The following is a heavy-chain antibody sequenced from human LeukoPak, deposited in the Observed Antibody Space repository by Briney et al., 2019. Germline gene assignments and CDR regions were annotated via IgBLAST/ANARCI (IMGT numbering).Heavy chain of an antibody. Sequence: SVKVSCKASGGTFSSYAISWVRQAPGQGLEWMGGIIPILGTANYAQKFQGRVTITAGESTSTAYMELSSLRSEDTAVYYCASEPQRGLYCGGDCYSYFQHWGQGTLVTVSS. CDR3: ASEPQRGLYCGGDCYSYFQH. V-gene: IGHV1-69*13. J-gene: IGHJ1*01. D-gene: IGHD2-21*02. CDR1: GGTFSSYA. CDR2: IIPILGTA.